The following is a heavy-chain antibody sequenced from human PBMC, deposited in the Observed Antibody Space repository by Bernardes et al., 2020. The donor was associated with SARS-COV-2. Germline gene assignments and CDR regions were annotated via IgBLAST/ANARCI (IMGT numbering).Heavy chain of an antibody. CDR3: ARDPPVYLDYYYYGMDV. Sequence: SETLSLTCTVSGGSISSGSYYWSWIRQPAGKGLEWIGRIYTSGSTNYNPSLKSRVTISVDTSKNQFSLKLSSVTAADTAVYYCARDPPVYLDYYYYGMDVWGQGTTVTVSS. V-gene: IGHV4-61*02. CDR1: GGSISSGSYY. J-gene: IGHJ6*02. CDR2: IYTSGST. D-gene: IGHD6-6*01.